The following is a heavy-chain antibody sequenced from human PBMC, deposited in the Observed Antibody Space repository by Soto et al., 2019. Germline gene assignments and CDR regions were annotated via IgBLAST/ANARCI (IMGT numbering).Heavy chain of an antibody. CDR1: GFTFSSYA. CDR2: ISSNGGST. V-gene: IGHV3-64*01. Sequence: GGSLRLSCAASGFTFSSYAMHWVRQAPGKGLEYVSAISSNGGSTYYANSVKGRFTISRDNSKNTLYLQMGSLRAEDMAVYYCARDVVNSSSSLYYYYYMDVWGKGTTVTVSS. J-gene: IGHJ6*03. CDR3: ARDVVNSSSSLYYYYYMDV. D-gene: IGHD6-6*01.